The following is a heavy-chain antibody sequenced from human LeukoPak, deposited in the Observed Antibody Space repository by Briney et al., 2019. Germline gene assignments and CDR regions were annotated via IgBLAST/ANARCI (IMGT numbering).Heavy chain of an antibody. CDR2: ISAYNGNT. CDR1: GGTFSSYA. CDR3: ARGGRYCGGDCYFA. V-gene: IGHV1-18*01. J-gene: IGHJ4*02. D-gene: IGHD2-21*02. Sequence: ASVKVSCKASGGTFSSYAISWVRQAPGQGLEWMGWISAYNGNTNYAQKLQGRVTMTTDTSTSTAYMELRSLRSDDTAVYYCARGGRYCGGDCYFAWGQGTLVTVSS.